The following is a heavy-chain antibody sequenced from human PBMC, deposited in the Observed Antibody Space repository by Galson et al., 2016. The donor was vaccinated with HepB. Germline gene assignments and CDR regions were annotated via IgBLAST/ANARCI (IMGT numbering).Heavy chain of an antibody. J-gene: IGHJ6*02. CDR3: ASAYYHYYYYYAMDV. V-gene: IGHV3-74*03. CDR1: GFTFTSHW. CDR2: INSDGSST. Sequence: SLRLSCAASGFTFTSHWMHWVRQAPGKGLVWVSRINSDGSSTKYADSVKGRFTISRDNSKNTLYLQMNSLRAEDTAVYYCASAYYHYYYYYAMDVWGQGTLVTVSS. D-gene: IGHD3-10*01.